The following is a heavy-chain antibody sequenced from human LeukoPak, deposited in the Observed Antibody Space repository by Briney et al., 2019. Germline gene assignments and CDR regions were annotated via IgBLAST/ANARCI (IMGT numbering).Heavy chain of an antibody. CDR2: ITASGVTT. J-gene: IGHJ4*02. CDR1: GFTFSSVW. CDR3: AKAPYDTSGFSSPNYFDY. D-gene: IGHD3-22*01. V-gene: IGHV3-23*01. Sequence: PGGSLRLSCAASGFTFSSVWMSWVRQAPGKGLEWISTITASGVTTYYADSVKGRFTISRDNSKNTLFLQMNSLRAEDTAVYYCAKAPYDTSGFSSPNYFDYWGQGTLVTVSS.